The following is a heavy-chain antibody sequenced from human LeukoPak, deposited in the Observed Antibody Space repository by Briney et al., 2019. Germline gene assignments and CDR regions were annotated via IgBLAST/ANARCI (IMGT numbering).Heavy chain of an antibody. D-gene: IGHD6-19*01. J-gene: IGHJ4*02. Sequence: PGGSLRLSCPASGFTYRNYAMSDVRQAPGKGLEWVSAISGSGGSTYYADSVKGRFTISRDNSKNTLYLQMNSLRAEDTAVYYCATGQWPLFDYWGQGTLVTVSS. CDR2: ISGSGGST. CDR3: ATGQWPLFDY. CDR1: GFTYRNYA. V-gene: IGHV3-23*01.